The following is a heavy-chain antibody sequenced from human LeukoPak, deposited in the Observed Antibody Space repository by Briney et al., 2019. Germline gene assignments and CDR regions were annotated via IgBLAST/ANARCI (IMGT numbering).Heavy chain of an antibody. Sequence: PGGSLRLSCAASGFTFSSYSMNWVRQAPGKGLEWVSYISSSRNYIFYADSVKGRFTISRDNSKNMVYLQMNSLRAEDTAVYHCARGATYGSGKFCDFWGQGTLVTVSS. CDR2: ISSSRNYI. D-gene: IGHD3-10*01. V-gene: IGHV3-21*04. J-gene: IGHJ4*02. CDR1: GFTFSSYS. CDR3: ARGATYGSGKFCDF.